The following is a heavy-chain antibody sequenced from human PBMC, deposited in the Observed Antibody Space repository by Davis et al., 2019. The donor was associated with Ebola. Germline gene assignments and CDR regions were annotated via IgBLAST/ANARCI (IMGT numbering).Heavy chain of an antibody. Sequence: GESLKISCAASGFTFSSYGMHWVRQAPGKGLEWVTVISYDGSNKYYADSVKGRFTVSRDNSKNTLYLQMNSLRAEDTAVYYCVRDFCSSGSCYPKSWGQGTLITVSP. J-gene: IGHJ4*02. CDR3: VRDFCSSGSCYPKS. CDR1: GFTFSSYG. V-gene: IGHV3-30*03. CDR2: ISYDGSNK. D-gene: IGHD2-15*01.